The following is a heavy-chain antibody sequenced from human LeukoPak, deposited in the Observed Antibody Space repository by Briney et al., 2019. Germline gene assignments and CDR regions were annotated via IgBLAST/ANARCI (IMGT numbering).Heavy chain of an antibody. D-gene: IGHD4-23*01. CDR3: ARMDYGGTLWYFDY. CDR1: GGFISSYY. CDR2: IFSSGST. V-gene: IGHV4-4*07. Sequence: SETLSLTCTVSGGFISSYYWSWLRQPGGKGLEGIGRIFSSGSTNYNPSLKSRVTMSVDTSNNQFSLKLSSVTAADTAVYYCARMDYGGTLWYFDYWGQGTLVTVSS. J-gene: IGHJ4*02.